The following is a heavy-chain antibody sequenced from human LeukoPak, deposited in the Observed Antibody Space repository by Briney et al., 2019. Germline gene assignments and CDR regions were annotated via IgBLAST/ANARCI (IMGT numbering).Heavy chain of an antibody. J-gene: IGHJ6*03. CDR2: ISGSGDTT. CDR1: GFTFSSYD. Sequence: GGSLRLSCAASGFTFSSYDMHWVRQATGKGLEWVSAISGSGDTTYYADSVKGRFTISRDNSKNTLYLQMNALRADDTAVYYCAQTYYFYYMDVWGKGTTVLVSS. V-gene: IGHV3-23*01. CDR3: AQTYYFYYMDV.